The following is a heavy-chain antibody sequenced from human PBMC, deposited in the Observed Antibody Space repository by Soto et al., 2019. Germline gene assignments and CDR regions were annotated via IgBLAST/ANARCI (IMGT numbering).Heavy chain of an antibody. CDR2: ISYDGSDK. V-gene: IGHV3-30*18. D-gene: IGHD4-17*01. Sequence: QVQLVESGGGVVQPGRSLRLSCAASGFMFSTYGMHWVRQAPGKGLEWVALISYDGSDKYYADSVKGRFTISRDNSKKTLNLQMNSLRAEDTAVYYCAKRGDSTAVTTREPFYGMDVWGQGATVTVSS. J-gene: IGHJ6*02. CDR1: GFMFSTYG. CDR3: AKRGDSTAVTTREPFYGMDV.